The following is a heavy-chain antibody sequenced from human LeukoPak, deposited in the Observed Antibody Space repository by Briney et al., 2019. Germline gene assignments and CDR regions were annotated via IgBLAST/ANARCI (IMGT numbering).Heavy chain of an antibody. D-gene: IGHD1-1*01. CDR1: GFTFSSYW. CDR2: IKQDGSGK. CDR3: VRDFSLTRLERPFDY. V-gene: IGHV3-7*01. Sequence: GGSLRLSCAASGFTFSSYWMTWVRQAPGEGLEWVANIKQDGSGKYYVDSVKGRFTISRDDAKNSLYLQMNSLRAEDTAVYYCVRDFSLTRLERPFDYWGQGTLVTVFS. J-gene: IGHJ4*02.